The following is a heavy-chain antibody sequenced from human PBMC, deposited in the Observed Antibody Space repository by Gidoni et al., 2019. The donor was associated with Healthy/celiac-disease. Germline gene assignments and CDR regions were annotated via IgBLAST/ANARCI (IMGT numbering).Heavy chain of an antibody. Sequence: QLQLQESGPGLVKPSETLSLTCTVSGYSISSSGYYWGWIRQHTGKGLEWIGSIFYSVISTAYNSSTKIRVTISVDTSKNHFSFKLSSVTAADSAVYYCARGGSRVTTIEIFDYWGQGTLVTVSS. J-gene: IGHJ4*02. CDR1: GYSISSSGYY. D-gene: IGHD4-17*01. CDR3: ARGGSRVTTIEIFDY. V-gene: IGHV4-39*02. CDR2: IFYSVIST.